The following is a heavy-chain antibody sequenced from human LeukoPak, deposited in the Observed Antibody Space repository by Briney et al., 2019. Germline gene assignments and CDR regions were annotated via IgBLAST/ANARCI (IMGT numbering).Heavy chain of an antibody. CDR3: ARGTKSYDILTGYYEFWFDP. CDR2: IYPGDSDT. D-gene: IGHD3-9*01. V-gene: IGHV5-51*01. J-gene: IGHJ5*02. CDR1: GYSFTSYW. Sequence: GESLKISCKGSGYSFTSYWIGWVRQMPGKGLEWMGIIYPGDSDTRYSPSFQGQVTISTDKSISTAYLQWSSLKASDTAMYYCARGTKSYDILTGYYEFWFDPWGQGTLVTVSS.